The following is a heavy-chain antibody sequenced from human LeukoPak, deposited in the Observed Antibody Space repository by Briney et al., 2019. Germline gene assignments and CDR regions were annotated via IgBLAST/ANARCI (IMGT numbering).Heavy chain of an antibody. V-gene: IGHV3-23*01. CDR2: ISGSGGST. D-gene: IGHD4-17*01. Sequence: GGSLTLSCAASGFTFSSYAMSWVRQAPGKGLEWVSAISGSGGSTYYADSVKGRFTISRDNSKNTLYLQMNSLRAEDTAVYYCAKASKVRSYYYYYMVVWGKGTTVTVSS. CDR3: AKASKVRSYYYYYMVV. CDR1: GFTFSSYA. J-gene: IGHJ6*03.